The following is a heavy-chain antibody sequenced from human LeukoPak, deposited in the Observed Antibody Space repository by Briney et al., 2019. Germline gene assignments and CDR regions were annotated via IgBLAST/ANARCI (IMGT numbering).Heavy chain of an antibody. J-gene: IGHJ3*02. V-gene: IGHV3-33*01. D-gene: IGHD3-10*01. CDR2: IWYDASNK. CDR3: ARAGEGFDT. CDR1: GFTFSNYG. Sequence: TGGSLRLSCAASGFTFSNYGMHWVRQAPGKGLEWVAVIWYDASNKFYGDSAKGRFTISRDNSKNTLYLQMSSLRAEDTAIYYCARAGEGFDTWGQGTKVTVSS.